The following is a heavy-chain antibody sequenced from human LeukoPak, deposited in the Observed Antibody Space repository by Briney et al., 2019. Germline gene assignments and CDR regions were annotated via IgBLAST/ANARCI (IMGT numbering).Heavy chain of an antibody. CDR2: IYPGDSDT. D-gene: IGHD6-13*01. CDR3: ARRLAAAGGDWFDP. V-gene: IGHV5-51*01. Sequence: GESLKISCKGSGYSFTTYWIGWVGQMPGKGLEWMGMIYPGDSDTRYSPSFQGQVTISADKFISTAYLQWSSLKASDTAMYYCARRLAAAGGDWFDPWGQGTLVTVSS. J-gene: IGHJ5*02. CDR1: GYSFTTYW.